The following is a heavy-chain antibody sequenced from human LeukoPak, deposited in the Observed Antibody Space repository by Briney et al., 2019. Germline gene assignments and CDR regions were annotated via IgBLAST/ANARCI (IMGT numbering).Heavy chain of an antibody. J-gene: IGHJ4*02. V-gene: IGHV4-59*01. D-gene: IGHD6-13*01. CDR3: ARDKGGIAAAGTGN. CDR1: GGSISTYY. CDR2: IYYSGST. Sequence: SGTLSLTCTVSGGSISTYYWSWIRQPPGKGLEWIGYIYYSGSTNYNPSLKSRVTISVDTSKNQFSLKLSSVTAADTAVYYCARDKGGIAAAGTGNWGQGTLVTVSS.